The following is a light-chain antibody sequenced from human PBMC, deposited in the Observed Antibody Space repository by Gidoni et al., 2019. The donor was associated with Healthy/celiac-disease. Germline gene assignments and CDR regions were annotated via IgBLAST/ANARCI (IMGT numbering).Light chain of an antibody. CDR2: AAS. V-gene: IGKV1-39*01. CDR1: QSISSY. CDR3: QQSYSTPGT. J-gene: IGKJ4*01. Sequence: DIQTTQSPSSLSASVGDRVTITCRASQSISSYLNWYQQKPGKAPKLLIYAASSLQSGVPSRFSGSGSGTDFTLTISSLQPEDFATYYCQQSYSTPGTFSGGTKVEIK.